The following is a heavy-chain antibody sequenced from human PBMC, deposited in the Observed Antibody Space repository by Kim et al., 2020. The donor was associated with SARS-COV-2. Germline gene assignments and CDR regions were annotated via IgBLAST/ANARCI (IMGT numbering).Heavy chain of an antibody. Sequence: SETLSLTCTVSGGSIRSSSYYWGWIRQPPGKGLEWIASIYYSGTTYYNPSLESRVTISIDTSKNQFSLKLSSVTAADTAVYYCARHDLRILGIIIYSYYFDYWGQGTLVTVSS. D-gene: IGHD3-3*01. CDR3: ARHDLRILGIIIYSYYFDY. J-gene: IGHJ4*02. V-gene: IGHV4-39*01. CDR2: IYYSGTT. CDR1: GGSIRSSSYY.